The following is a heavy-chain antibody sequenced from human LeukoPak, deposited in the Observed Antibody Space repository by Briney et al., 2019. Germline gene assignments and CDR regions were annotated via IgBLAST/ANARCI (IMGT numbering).Heavy chain of an antibody. D-gene: IGHD3-10*01. CDR2: IYYSGST. CDR3: AREDRGVFDY. Sequence: SETLSLTCTASGGSISSYYWSWIRQPPGKGLEWIGYIYYSGSTNYNPSLKSRVTISVDPSTNQSSLKLSSVTAADTAVYYCAREDRGVFDYWGQGTLVTVSS. J-gene: IGHJ4*02. V-gene: IGHV4-59*01. CDR1: GGSISSYY.